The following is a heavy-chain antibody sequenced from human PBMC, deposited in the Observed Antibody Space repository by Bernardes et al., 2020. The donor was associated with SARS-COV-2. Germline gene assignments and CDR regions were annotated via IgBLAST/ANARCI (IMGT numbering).Heavy chain of an antibody. D-gene: IGHD6-13*01. CDR1: GFTFGDYA. J-gene: IGHJ4*02. V-gene: IGHV3-9*01. CDR2: ISWNSGSI. Sequence: GWSLRLSCAASGFTFGDYAMHWVRQAPGKGLEWVSGISWNSGSIGYADSVKGRFTISRDNAKNSLYLQMNSLRAEDTALYYCAKDYSEMVGSSWSFSFFDYWGQGTLVTVSS. CDR3: AKDYSEMVGSSWSFSFFDY.